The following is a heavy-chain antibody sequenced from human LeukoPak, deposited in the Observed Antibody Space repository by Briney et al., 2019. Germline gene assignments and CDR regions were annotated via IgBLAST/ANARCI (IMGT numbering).Heavy chain of an antibody. CDR1: GFTFTDYY. CDR3: AKDTTYGGYVSGGTFHI. V-gene: IGHV3-11*05. CDR2: LSTSTTFI. Sequence: GGSLRLSCAASGFTFTDYYMSWIRQAPGKGLEWVSYLSTSTTFINYADSVRGRFTISRDNAKNSLYLQMNSLRAEDTAVYYCAKDTTYGGYVSGGTFHIWGQGTMVTVSS. D-gene: IGHD2-15*01. J-gene: IGHJ3*02.